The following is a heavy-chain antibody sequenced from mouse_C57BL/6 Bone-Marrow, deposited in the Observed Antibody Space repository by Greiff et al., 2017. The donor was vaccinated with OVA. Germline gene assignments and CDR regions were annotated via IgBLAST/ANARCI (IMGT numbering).Heavy chain of an antibody. CDR3: ARSFHFDY. CDR1: GFTFSSYA. V-gene: IGHV5-4*03. Sequence: EVKLMESGGGLVKPGGSLKLSCAASGFTFSSYAMSWVRQTPEKRLEWIATISAGGSYTYYPHNVKGRFTIARDNAKTNLYLQMRHLKAEDTAMYYCARSFHFDYWGQGTMLTVSA. J-gene: IGHJ2*01. CDR2: ISAGGSYT.